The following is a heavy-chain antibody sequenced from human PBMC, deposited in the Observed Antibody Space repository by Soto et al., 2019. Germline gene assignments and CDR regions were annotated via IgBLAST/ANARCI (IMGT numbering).Heavy chain of an antibody. CDR3: ARDVAITMVRGVNFDY. D-gene: IGHD3-10*01. Sequence: PGGSLRLSCAASGFTFSSYSMNWVRQAPGKGLEWVSSISSSSSYIYYADSVKGRFTISRDNAKNSLYLQMNSLRAEDTAVYYCARDVAITMVRGVNFDYWGQGTLVTVSS. CDR1: GFTFSSYS. V-gene: IGHV3-21*01. CDR2: ISSSSSYI. J-gene: IGHJ4*02.